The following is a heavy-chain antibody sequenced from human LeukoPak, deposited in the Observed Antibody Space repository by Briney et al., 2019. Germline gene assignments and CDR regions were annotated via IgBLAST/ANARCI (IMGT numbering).Heavy chain of an antibody. CDR2: ISSSGSTI. D-gene: IGHD6-6*01. CDR3: AKWLAARRRGNWFDP. V-gene: IGHV3-48*03. CDR1: GFTFSSYE. Sequence: GGSLRLSCAASGFTFSSYEMNWVRHAPGKGREWVSYISSSGSTIYYADSVKGRFTISRDNAKNSLYLQMNSLRAEDTAVYYCAKWLAARRRGNWFDPWGQGTLVTVSS. J-gene: IGHJ5*02.